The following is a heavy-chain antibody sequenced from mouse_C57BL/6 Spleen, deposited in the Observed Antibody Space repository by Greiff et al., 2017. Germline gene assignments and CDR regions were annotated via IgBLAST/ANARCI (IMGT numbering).Heavy chain of an antibody. CDR1: GYTFTDYY. CDR3: AGAYYSNEGFAY. D-gene: IGHD2-5*01. Sequence: EVQLQQSGPELVKPGASVKISCKASGYTFTDYYMNWVKQSPGKSLEWIGDINPNTGGTSYNQKFKGKATLTVDTSYSTAYMALRSLTSEDSAVYYCAGAYYSNEGFAYGGQGTLVTVSA. V-gene: IGHV1-26*01. CDR2: INPNTGGT. J-gene: IGHJ3*01.